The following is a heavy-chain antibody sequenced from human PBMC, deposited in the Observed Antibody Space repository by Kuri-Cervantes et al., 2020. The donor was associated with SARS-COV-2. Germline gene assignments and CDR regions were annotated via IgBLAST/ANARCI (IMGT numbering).Heavy chain of an antibody. CDR2: FYHSGNT. CDR3: ARDYYDSSGYLVEPGDY. D-gene: IGHD3-22*01. Sequence: ESLKISCAASGFTFSSYSMNWVRQAPGKGLEWIGSFYHSGNTYYNPSLKSRVTISVDTSKNQFSLKLSPVTAADTAVYYCARDYYDSSGYLVEPGDYWGQGTLVTVSS. CDR1: GFTFSSYS. J-gene: IGHJ4*02. V-gene: IGHV4-38-2*02.